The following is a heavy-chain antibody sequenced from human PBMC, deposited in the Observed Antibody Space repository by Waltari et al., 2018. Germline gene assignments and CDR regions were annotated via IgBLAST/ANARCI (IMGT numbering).Heavy chain of an antibody. CDR1: GFTFSSYS. CDR3: ARQVVVAAAEGDY. Sequence: EVQLVESGGGLVQPGGSLRLSCAASGFTFSSYSMNWVRQAPGKGLEWVSYISISSSTIYYADSVKGRFTISRDNAKNSLYLQMNSLRAEDTAVYYCARQVVVAAAEGDYWGQGTLVTVSS. V-gene: IGHV3-48*04. J-gene: IGHJ4*02. D-gene: IGHD2-15*01. CDR2: ISISSSTI.